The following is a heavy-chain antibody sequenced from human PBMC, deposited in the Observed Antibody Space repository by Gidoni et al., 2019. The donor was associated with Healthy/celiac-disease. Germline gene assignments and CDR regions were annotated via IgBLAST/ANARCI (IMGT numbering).Heavy chain of an antibody. V-gene: IGHV1-24*01. D-gene: IGHD6-13*01. CDR1: GYTLTELS. CDR2: FDPEDGET. J-gene: IGHJ4*02. Sequence: QVQLVQSGAEVKKPGASVKVSCKVSGYTLTELSMHRVRQAPGKRLEWMGGFDPEDGETIYAQKFQGRVTMTEDTSTDTAYMELSSLRSEDTAVYYCTGIAAAGTFMSLDYWGQGTLVTVSS. CDR3: TGIAAAGTFMSLDY.